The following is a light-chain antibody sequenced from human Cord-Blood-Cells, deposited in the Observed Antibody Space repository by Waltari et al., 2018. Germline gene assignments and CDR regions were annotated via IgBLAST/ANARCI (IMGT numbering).Light chain of an antibody. CDR2: EVS. Sequence: QSALTQPPSASGSPGQSVTISCTGPSSDVGGYNYVSWYQPHPGKAPKLMSYEVSKRPSAVPDRFAGSKAANTASLTVSWLPAEDEADYFCSSYAGSNNYVFGTGTKVTVL. CDR3: SSYAGSNNYV. J-gene: IGLJ1*01. V-gene: IGLV2-8*01. CDR1: SSDVGGYNY.